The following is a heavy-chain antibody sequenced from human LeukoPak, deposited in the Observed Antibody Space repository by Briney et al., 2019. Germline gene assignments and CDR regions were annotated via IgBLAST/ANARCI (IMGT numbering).Heavy chain of an antibody. CDR3: ARARGRWHLLPLDF. Sequence: GGSLRLSCTASGFSFSNFAIHWVRQAPGKGLEWLAVISHDGATKHYADSVKGRFTISRDNSNNSLSLQMNSLSAEDTAVYYCARARGRWHLLPLDFWGQGSLVTVSS. CDR1: GFSFSNFA. V-gene: IGHV3-30*04. J-gene: IGHJ4*02. D-gene: IGHD1-26*01. CDR2: ISHDGATK.